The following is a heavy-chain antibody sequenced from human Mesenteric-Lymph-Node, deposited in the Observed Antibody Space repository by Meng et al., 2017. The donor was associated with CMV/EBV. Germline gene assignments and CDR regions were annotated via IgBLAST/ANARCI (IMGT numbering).Heavy chain of an antibody. D-gene: IGHD5-12*01. Sequence: SGYTFTSYDINWVRQATGQGLEWMGWMNPNSGNTGYAQKFQGRVTMTRNTSISTAYMELSSLRSEDTAVYFCARDYSGSSFDNWFDPWGQGTLVTVSS. V-gene: IGHV1-8*01. CDR3: ARDYSGSSFDNWFDP. J-gene: IGHJ5*02. CDR1: GYTFTSYD. CDR2: MNPNSGNT.